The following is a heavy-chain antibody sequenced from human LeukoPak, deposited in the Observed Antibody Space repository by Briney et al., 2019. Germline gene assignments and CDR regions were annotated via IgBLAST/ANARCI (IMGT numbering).Heavy chain of an antibody. Sequence: GGSLRLSCAASGFTLSTSWMHWVRQVPGKGLEWVSRIRRDGTFTNYADSAKGRFTISRDNAKNTLYLQMNSLRAEDTAVYYCVAVPENWFDPWGQGTLVTVSS. D-gene: IGHD6-19*01. CDR3: VAVPENWFDP. CDR2: IRRDGTFT. CDR1: GFTLSTSW. V-gene: IGHV3-74*01. J-gene: IGHJ5*02.